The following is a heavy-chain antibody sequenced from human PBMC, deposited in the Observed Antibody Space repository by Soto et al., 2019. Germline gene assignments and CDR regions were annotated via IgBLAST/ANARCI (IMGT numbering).Heavy chain of an antibody. CDR2: IYYSGST. CDR1: GGSISSGGYY. Sequence: SETLSLTCTVSGGSISSGGYYWSWIRQHPGKGLEWIGYIYYSGSTYYNPSLKSRVTISVDTSKNQFSLKLSSVTAADTAVYYCARTYYDFWSGYFVDVWGQGTTVTVSS. CDR3: ARTYYDFWSGYFVDV. V-gene: IGHV4-31*03. D-gene: IGHD3-3*01. J-gene: IGHJ6*02.